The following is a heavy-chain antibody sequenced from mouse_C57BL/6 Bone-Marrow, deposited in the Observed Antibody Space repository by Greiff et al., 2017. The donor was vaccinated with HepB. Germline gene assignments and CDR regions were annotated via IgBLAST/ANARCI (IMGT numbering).Heavy chain of an antibody. D-gene: IGHD4-1*01. J-gene: IGHJ2*01. CDR3: ARLGYVNYFDY. CDR1: GYTFTSYT. V-gene: IGHV1-4*01. CDR2: INPSSGYT. Sequence: QVQLQQSGAELARPGASVKMSCKASGYTFTSYTMHWVKQRAGQGLEWIGYINPSSGYTKYNQKFKDKATLTADKSSSTAYMQLSSLTSEDSAVYYCARLGYVNYFDYWGQGTTLTASS.